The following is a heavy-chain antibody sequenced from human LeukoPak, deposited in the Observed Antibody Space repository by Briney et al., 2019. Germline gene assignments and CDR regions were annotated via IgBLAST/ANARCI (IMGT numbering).Heavy chain of an antibody. CDR2: INPNSGGT. J-gene: IGHJ4*02. D-gene: IGHD3-9*01. CDR3: ATLYDILTGSEDSFDY. V-gene: IGHV1-2*02. CDR1: GYIFTGYY. Sequence: ASVKVSCKASGYIFTGYYMHWVRQAPGQGLEWMGWINPNSGGTNYAQKFQGRVTMTRDTSISTAYMELSRLRSDDTAVYYCATLYDILTGSEDSFDYWGQGTLVTVSS.